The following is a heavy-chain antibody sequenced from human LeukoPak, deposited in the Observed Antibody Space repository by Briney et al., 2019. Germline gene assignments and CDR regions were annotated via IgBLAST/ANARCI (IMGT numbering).Heavy chain of an antibody. J-gene: IGHJ4*02. D-gene: IGHD2-21*02. Sequence: GGSLRLSCAASGFTFSLYTMHWVRQAPGKGLEWVAVISYDGSDKYYADSVKGRFTISRDNSKNTPFLQMNSLRAEDTAVYFCARDVGGGDTFDYWGQGTLVTVSS. CDR3: ARDVGGGDTFDY. CDR2: ISYDGSDK. CDR1: GFTFSLYT. V-gene: IGHV3-30*04.